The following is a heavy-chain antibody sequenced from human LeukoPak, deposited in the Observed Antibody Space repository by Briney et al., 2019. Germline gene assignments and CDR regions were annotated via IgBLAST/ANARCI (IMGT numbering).Heavy chain of an antibody. J-gene: IGHJ6*03. CDR1: GYTFTSYY. V-gene: IGHV1-46*01. CDR2: INPSGGST. D-gene: IGHD5-18*01. CDR3: ASGDTAREYYYYYMDV. Sequence: ASVKVSCKASGYTFTSYYMHWVRQAPGQGLEWMGIINPSGGSTSYAQKFQGRVTMTRDMSTSTVYMELSSLRSEDTAVYYCASGDTAREYYYYYMDVWGKGTTVTVSS.